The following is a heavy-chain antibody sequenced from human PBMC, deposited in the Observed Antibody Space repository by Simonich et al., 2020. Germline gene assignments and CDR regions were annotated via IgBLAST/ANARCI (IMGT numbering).Heavy chain of an antibody. CDR2: MKQDGSDK. D-gene: IGHD3-9*01. J-gene: IGHJ3*02. CDR1: GFTFSSYW. CDR3: ACLGTGDAFDI. Sequence: EVQLVESGGGLVQPGGSLRLSCAASGFTFSSYWMSWVRQAQGKGLEWVANMKQDGSDKYYVDSVKGRFTISRDNAKNSLYLQMNSLRAEDTAVYYCACLGTGDAFDIWGQGTMVTVSS. V-gene: IGHV3-7*01.